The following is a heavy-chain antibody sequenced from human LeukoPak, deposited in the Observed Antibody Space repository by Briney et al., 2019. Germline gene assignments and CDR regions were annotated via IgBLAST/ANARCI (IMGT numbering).Heavy chain of an antibody. J-gene: IGHJ4*02. Sequence: ASVKVSCKVSGYTLTELSMHWVRQAPGKGLEWMGGFDPEDGETIYAQKFQGRVTMTEDTSTDTAYMELSSLRAEDTAVYYCARDSPERGYSYGPLDNYFDYWGQGTLVTVSS. D-gene: IGHD5-18*01. CDR3: ARDSPERGYSYGPLDNYFDY. CDR1: GYTLTELS. V-gene: IGHV1-24*01. CDR2: FDPEDGET.